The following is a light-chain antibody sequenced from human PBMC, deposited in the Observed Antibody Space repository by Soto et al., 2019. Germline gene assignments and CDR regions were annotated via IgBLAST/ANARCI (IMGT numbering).Light chain of an antibody. CDR2: GAS. CDR3: QQNNGLPIT. J-gene: IGKJ3*01. Sequence: DVQMTQSPSSLSASVGDRLTITCQASQDISNKLNWYQQKPGKAPKLLIYGASNLESGVPSRFSGRGSGTDFTFSISSLQPEDIGTYYCQQNNGLPITLGPGTKVEIK. V-gene: IGKV1-33*01. CDR1: QDISNK.